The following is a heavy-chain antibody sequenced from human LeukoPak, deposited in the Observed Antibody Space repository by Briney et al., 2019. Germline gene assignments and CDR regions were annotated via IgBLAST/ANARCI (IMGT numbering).Heavy chain of an antibody. CDR2: IRYDGSNK. V-gene: IGHV3-30*02. Sequence: GGSLRLSCAASGFTFSSYGMHWVRQAPGKGLEWVAFIRYDGSNKYYADSVKGRFTISRDNSKNTLYLQMNSLRAEDTAVYYCAREGFTMVRGVIINYSDYYYYMDVWGKGTTVTVSS. D-gene: IGHD3-10*01. CDR1: GFTFSSYG. CDR3: AREGFTMVRGVIINYSDYYYYMDV. J-gene: IGHJ6*03.